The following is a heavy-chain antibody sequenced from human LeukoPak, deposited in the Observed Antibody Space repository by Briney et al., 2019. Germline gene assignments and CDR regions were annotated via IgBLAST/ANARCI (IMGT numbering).Heavy chain of an antibody. Sequence: EWVSAINWNGGTTSYTDSVKGRFTISRDNAKNSLYLQMNSLRAEDTAFYYCARHTITIMIRGGFDPWGQGTLVTVSS. V-gene: IGHV3-20*03. J-gene: IGHJ5*02. CDR2: INWNGGTT. CDR3: ARHTITIMIRGGFDP. D-gene: IGHD3-10*01.